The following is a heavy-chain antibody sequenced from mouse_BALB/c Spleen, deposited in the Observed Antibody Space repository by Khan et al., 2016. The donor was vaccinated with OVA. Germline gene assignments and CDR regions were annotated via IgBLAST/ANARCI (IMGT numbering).Heavy chain of an antibody. CDR1: GYTFTNYG. CDR2: INTYTGEP. CDR3: ARPPYFSYTLDY. J-gene: IGHJ4*01. V-gene: IGHV9-3-1*01. D-gene: IGHD2-10*01. Sequence: QIQLVQSGPELKKPGETVKISCKASGYTFTNYGMNWVKQSPGKALKWMGWINTYTGEPTYADDFTGRFAFSLETSATTAYLQNNNLKNEDTATYFGARPPYFSYTLDYWGQGTSVTVSS.